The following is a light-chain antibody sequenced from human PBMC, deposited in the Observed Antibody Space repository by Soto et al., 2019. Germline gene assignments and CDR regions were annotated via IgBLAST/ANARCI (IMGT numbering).Light chain of an antibody. V-gene: IGKV3-20*01. J-gene: IGKJ1*01. CDR3: QQYDSSPPTT. CDR1: QSVSSSY. Sequence: EIVLTQSPGTLSSSPGERATLSCRASQSVSSSYLAWYQQKPGQAPRLLIYGASSRATGIPDRFSGSGSGTDFTLTISRLEPEDFAVYYCQQYDSSPPTTFGQGTKVDIK. CDR2: GAS.